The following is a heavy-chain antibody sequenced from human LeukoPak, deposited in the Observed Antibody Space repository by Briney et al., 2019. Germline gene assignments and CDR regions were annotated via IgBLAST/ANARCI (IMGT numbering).Heavy chain of an antibody. CDR3: ASKWDLDH. Sequence: QPGGSLRLSCAASGFTFSSYAMHWVRQAPGKGLEWVAVISYDGSNKYYADSVKGRFTISRDNSKNTLYLQMNSLRAEDTAVYYCASKWDLDHWGQGTLVTVSS. V-gene: IGHV3-30-3*01. J-gene: IGHJ4*02. CDR2: ISYDGSNK. CDR1: GFTFSSYA. D-gene: IGHD1-26*01.